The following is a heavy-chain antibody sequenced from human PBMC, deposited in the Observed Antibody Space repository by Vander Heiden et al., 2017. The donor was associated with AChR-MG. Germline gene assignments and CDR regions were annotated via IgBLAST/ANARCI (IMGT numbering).Heavy chain of an antibody. D-gene: IGHD3-22*01. V-gene: IGHV1-18*01. CDR1: GYTFTSYG. CDR2: ISAYNGNT. CDR3: ARGLTRTTSGYYYGY. Sequence: QVQLVQSGAEVKKPGASVKVSCKDSGYTFTSYGMRWVRQAPGQGLEWMGWISAYNGNTNYAQKLQGRVTMTTDTSTSTAYMELRSLRSDDTAVYYCARGLTRTTSGYYYGYWGQGTLVTVSS. J-gene: IGHJ4*02.